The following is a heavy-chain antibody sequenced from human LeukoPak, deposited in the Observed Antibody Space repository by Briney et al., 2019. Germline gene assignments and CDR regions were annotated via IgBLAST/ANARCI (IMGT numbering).Heavy chain of an antibody. D-gene: IGHD4-17*01. CDR3: AKDPNGDYIGAFDF. V-gene: IGHV3-23*01. Sequence: GGSLRLSCAASAFSFSKFALIWVRQAPGKGLEWVSAITANGGYTLYADAVKGRFTVSRDNSKNTLYLQINSQRPEDTAMYYCAKDPNGDYIGAFDFWGQGTMVTVSS. CDR2: ITANGGYT. CDR1: AFSFSKFA. J-gene: IGHJ3*01.